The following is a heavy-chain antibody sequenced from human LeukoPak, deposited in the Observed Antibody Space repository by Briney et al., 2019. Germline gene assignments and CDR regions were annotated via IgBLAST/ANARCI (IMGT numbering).Heavy chain of an antibody. J-gene: IGHJ4*02. V-gene: IGHV3-21*01. Sequence: GGSLRLSCAASGFTFSSYSMNWVRQAPGKGLEWVSSISSSSSYIYYADSVKGRFTISRDNAKNSLYLQMNSLRAEDTAVYYCAREVDSTGSFDYWGQGTLVTVSS. D-gene: IGHD3-22*01. CDR3: AREVDSTGSFDY. CDR1: GFTFSSYS. CDR2: ISSSSSYI.